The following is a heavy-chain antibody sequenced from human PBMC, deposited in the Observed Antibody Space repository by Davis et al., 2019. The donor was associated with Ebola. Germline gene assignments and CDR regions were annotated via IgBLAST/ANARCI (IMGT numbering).Heavy chain of an antibody. CDR3: ARGRYDSSGLIY. Sequence: AASVKVSCKASGYTFTSYGISWVRQAPGQGLEWMGWISAYNGNTNYAQKLQGRVTMTRDTSTSTVYMELSSLRSEDTAVYYCARGRYDSSGLIYWGQGTLVTVSS. V-gene: IGHV1-18*04. CDR1: GYTFTSYG. D-gene: IGHD3-22*01. J-gene: IGHJ4*02. CDR2: ISAYNGNT.